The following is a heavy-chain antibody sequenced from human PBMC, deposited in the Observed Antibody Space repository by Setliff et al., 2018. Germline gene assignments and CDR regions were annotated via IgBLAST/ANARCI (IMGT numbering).Heavy chain of an antibody. D-gene: IGHD3-10*01. CDR2: FFHTGNT. CDR3: ARHLWGRYMAESSDYFDY. J-gene: IGHJ4*02. Sequence: PSETLSLTCAVSGGSLNSGSYYWGWIRQPTGKGLEWLGSFFHTGNTYYNPSLEGRVTISVDTSNNQFSLKLSSVTAADTAVYYCARHLWGRYMAESSDYFDYWGQGSLVTVSS. CDR1: GGSLNSGSYY. V-gene: IGHV4-39*01.